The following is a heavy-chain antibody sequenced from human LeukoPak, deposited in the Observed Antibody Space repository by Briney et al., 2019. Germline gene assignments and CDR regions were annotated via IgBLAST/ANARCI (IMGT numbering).Heavy chain of an antibody. CDR1: GGSISSYY. V-gene: IGHV4-59*12. D-gene: IGHD3-9*01. CDR2: IYYSGST. Sequence: SETLSLTCTVSGGSISSYYWSWIRQPPGKGLEGIGYIYYSGSTNYNPSLKSRVTISVDTSKNQFSLKLSSVTAADTAVYYCARDRTVLRYSGDAFDIWGQGTMVTVSS. CDR3: ARDRTVLRYSGDAFDI. J-gene: IGHJ3*02.